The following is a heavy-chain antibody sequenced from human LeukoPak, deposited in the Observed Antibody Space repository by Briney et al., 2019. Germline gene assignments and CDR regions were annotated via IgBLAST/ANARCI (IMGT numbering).Heavy chain of an antibody. V-gene: IGHV4-30-2*01. CDR3: ARGLSGIDP. Sequence: SETLSLTCAVSGGSISSGGYSWSWIRQPPGKGLEWIGYIYHSGSTYYNPSLKSRVTISVDRSKNQFSLKLSSVTAADTAVYYCARGLSGIDPWGQGTLVTVSS. D-gene: IGHD3-10*01. CDR2: IYHSGST. J-gene: IGHJ5*02. CDR1: GGSISSGGYS.